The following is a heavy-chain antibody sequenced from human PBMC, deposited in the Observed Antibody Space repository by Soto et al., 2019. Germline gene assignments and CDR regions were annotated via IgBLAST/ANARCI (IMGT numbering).Heavy chain of an antibody. CDR2: MFASGSS. V-gene: IGHV4-4*02. Sequence: QVQLQESGPGLVKPSETLSLTCAVSGDSISSPNWWSWYRQTPGKGLELSGEMFASGSSNYNPSLNGRVTISLDTSKNHFSLTLTSLTAADTAIYYCAREGFDHRPDYWGQGIPVTVSS. CDR3: AREGFDHRPDY. CDR1: GDSISSPNW. J-gene: IGHJ4*02.